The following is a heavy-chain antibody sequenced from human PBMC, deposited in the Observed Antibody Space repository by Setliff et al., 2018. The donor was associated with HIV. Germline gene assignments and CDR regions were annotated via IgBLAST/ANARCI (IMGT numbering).Heavy chain of an antibody. D-gene: IGHD3-3*02. J-gene: IGHJ4*02. V-gene: IGHV3-15*01. CDR1: GFTFNYAW. CDR3: IADLTDPPAFGPDY. CDR2: IKSKIDGETT. Sequence: GGPGLSCATSGFTFNYAWMGWVRQAPGKGLEWAGRIKSKIDGETTDYAAPVKGRFTISRDDSKNILYLQLNSLKIEDTAVYHCIADLTDPPAFGPDYWGQGTLVTVSS.